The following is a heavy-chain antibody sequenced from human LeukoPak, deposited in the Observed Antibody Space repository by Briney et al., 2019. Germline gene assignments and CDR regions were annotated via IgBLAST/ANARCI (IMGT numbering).Heavy chain of an antibody. CDR2: ISGSGGST. CDR3: AKETLHGFDN. V-gene: IGHV3-23*01. J-gene: IGHJ5*02. CDR1: GFTFSSNW. D-gene: IGHD4-11*01. Sequence: GGSLRLSCAASGFTFSSNWMTWVRQAPGKGLEWVSVISGSGGSTYYADSVKGRFTISRDNSKNTLFLQMNSLRAEDTAVYYCAKETLHGFDNWGQGTLVTVSS.